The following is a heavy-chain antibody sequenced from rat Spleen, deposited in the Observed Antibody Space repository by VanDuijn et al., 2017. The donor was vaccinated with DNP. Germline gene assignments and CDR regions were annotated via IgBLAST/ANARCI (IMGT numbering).Heavy chain of an antibody. D-gene: IGHD1-1*01. J-gene: IGHJ3*01. V-gene: IGHV5-7*01. CDR3: TTDYSGDRWFGY. Sequence: EVQLVESGGGLVQPGRSMKLSCAASGFTFSNYDMAWVRQAPKKGLEWVATISYDGSSTYYPDSVKGRFTISRDNAKSTRYLQMDSLRSEDTATYYCTTDYSGDRWFGYWGQGTLVTVSS. CDR1: GFTFSNYD. CDR2: ISYDGSST.